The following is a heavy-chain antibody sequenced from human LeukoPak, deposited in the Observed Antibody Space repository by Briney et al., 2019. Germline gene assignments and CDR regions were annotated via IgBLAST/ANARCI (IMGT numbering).Heavy chain of an antibody. CDR1: GFTFSSYE. CDR2: ISSSGSTI. V-gene: IGHV3-48*03. Sequence: GGSLRLSCAASGFTFSSYEMNWVRRAPGKGLEWVSYISSSGSTIYYADSVKGRFTISRDNAKNSLYLQMNSLRAEDTAVYYCARHSSGWPGVYYYYYMDVWGKGTTVTISS. J-gene: IGHJ6*03. CDR3: ARHSSGWPGVYYYYYMDV. D-gene: IGHD6-19*01.